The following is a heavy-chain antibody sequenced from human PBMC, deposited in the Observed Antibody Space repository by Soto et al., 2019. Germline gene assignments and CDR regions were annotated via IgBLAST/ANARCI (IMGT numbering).Heavy chain of an antibody. D-gene: IGHD6-13*01. CDR2: INPKSGGT. CDR1: GYTFTGYY. J-gene: IGHJ5*02. V-gene: IGHV1-2*02. Sequence: ASVKVSCKASGYTFTGYYLRWVRQAPGQGLEWMGWINPKSGGTKYAQNFQGRVTMTRDTSISTAYMDLSRLSSVTAADTAVYYCARDYASSWTDWFDPWGQGTLVTVSS. CDR3: ARDYASSWTDWFDP.